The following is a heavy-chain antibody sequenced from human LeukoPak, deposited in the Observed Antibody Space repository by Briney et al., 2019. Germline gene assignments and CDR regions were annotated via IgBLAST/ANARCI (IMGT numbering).Heavy chain of an antibody. CDR1: GGSFSGYY. D-gene: IGHD3-22*01. V-gene: IGHV4-34*01. CDR3: AGGWGYDRSGYYLGY. J-gene: IGHJ4*02. CDR2: INDSGST. Sequence: PSETLSLTCAVYGGSFSGYYWSWIRQPPGKGLEWIGEINDSGSTNYNPSVKSRVTISVDTSKNQFSLKLSSVTAADTAVYYCAGGWGYDRSGYYLGYWGQGTLVTVSS.